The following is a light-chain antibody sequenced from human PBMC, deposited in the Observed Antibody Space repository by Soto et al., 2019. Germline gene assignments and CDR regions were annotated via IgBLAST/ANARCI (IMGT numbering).Light chain of an antibody. V-gene: IGKV3-20*01. CDR1: QSVSSSY. Sequence: EIVLTQSPGTLSLSPGERATLSCRPSQSVSSSYLAWYQQKPGQAPRLLIYGASTRTAGIPDRFSGSGSGTAFTLTISRLEPEDFAVYYCQQYGGSSFTFGPGTKVEIK. J-gene: IGKJ3*01. CDR3: QQYGGSSFT. CDR2: GAS.